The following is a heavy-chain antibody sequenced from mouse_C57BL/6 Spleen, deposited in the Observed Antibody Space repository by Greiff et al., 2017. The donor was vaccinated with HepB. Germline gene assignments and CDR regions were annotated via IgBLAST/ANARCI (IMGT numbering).Heavy chain of an antibody. D-gene: IGHD1-1*01. Sequence: QVQLKQSGPGLVQPSQSLSITCTVSGFSLTSYGVHWVRQSPGKGLEWLGVIWSGGSTDYNAAFISRLSISKDNYKSQVFFKMNSLQADDTAIYYCARSNTTVVAPFDYWGQGTTLTISS. J-gene: IGHJ2*01. V-gene: IGHV2-2*01. CDR1: GFSLTSYG. CDR2: IWSGGST. CDR3: ARSNTTVVAPFDY.